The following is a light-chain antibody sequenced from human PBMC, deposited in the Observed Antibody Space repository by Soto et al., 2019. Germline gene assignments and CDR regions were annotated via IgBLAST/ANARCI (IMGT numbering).Light chain of an antibody. CDR1: QSLLHTNGYNY. V-gene: IGKV2-28*01. Sequence: DIVMTQSPLSLPVTPGEPASISCRSSQSLLHTNGYNYLDWYLQKPGQSPQLLIYLGSNRASGVRDRFSGSGSGTDLTLKIRRVEADDVEFYYRMQDVPPVTFGPGTTVEIK. J-gene: IGKJ3*01. CDR2: LGS. CDR3: MQDVPPVT.